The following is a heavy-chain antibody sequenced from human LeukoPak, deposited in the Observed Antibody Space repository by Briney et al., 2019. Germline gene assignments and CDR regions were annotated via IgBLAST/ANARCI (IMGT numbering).Heavy chain of an antibody. CDR1: GGSIRTFY. CDR2: MSPSATT. J-gene: IGHJ5*02. D-gene: IGHD4-17*01. CDR3: ARDSGTTGEVKFVP. V-gene: IGHV4-4*07. Sequence: PSETLSLTCTVSGGSIRTFYLSWIRQPVGKGLVWIGRMSPSATTYNPSLKSRVTMSIDTSKSQFFLNLRSVTAADTAVYYCARDSGTTGEVKFVPWGQGILVTVSS.